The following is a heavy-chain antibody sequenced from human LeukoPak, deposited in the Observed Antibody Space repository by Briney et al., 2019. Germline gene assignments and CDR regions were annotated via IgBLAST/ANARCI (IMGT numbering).Heavy chain of an antibody. V-gene: IGHV3-23*01. J-gene: IGHJ4*02. Sequence: PGGSLRLSCAASGFTFSSYGMSWVRQAPGKGLEWVSAISGSGGSTYYADSVKGRFTISRDNSKNTLYLQMNSLRAEDTAVYYCAKAKSSSGYYWRPPFDYWGQGTLVTVSS. CDR1: GFTFSSYG. D-gene: IGHD3-22*01. CDR2: ISGSGGST. CDR3: AKAKSSSGYYWRPPFDY.